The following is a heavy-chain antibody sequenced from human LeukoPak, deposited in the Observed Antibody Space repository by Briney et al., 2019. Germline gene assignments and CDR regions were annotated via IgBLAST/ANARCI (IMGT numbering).Heavy chain of an antibody. J-gene: IGHJ4*02. CDR2: IYYSGST. D-gene: IGHD3-3*01. Sequence: SETLSLTCTVSGGSISSSSYYWGWIRQPPGKGLEWIGSIYYSGSTYYNPSLKSRVTISVDTSKNQFSLKLSSVTAADTAVYYCARGSYDFWSGYRWYFDYWGRGTLVTVSS. CDR1: GGSISSSSYY. V-gene: IGHV4-39*01. CDR3: ARGSYDFWSGYRWYFDY.